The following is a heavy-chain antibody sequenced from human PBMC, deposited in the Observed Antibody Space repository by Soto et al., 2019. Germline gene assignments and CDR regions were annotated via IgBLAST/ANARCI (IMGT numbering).Heavy chain of an antibody. V-gene: IGHV3-74*01. J-gene: IGHJ6*02. CDR1: GFTFSSYW. CDR2: INSDGSST. D-gene: IGHD3-10*01. Sequence: EVQLVESGGGLVQPGGSLRLSCAASGFTFSSYWMHWVRQAPGKGLVWVSRINSDGSSTSYADSVKGRFTISRDNAKNTLYMQMNSLRAEDTAVYYCASNRGILWFGEGFMDVWGQGTTVTVSS. CDR3: ASNRGILWFGEGFMDV.